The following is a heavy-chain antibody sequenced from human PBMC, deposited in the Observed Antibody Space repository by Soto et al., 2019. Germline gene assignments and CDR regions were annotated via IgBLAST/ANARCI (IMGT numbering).Heavy chain of an antibody. Sequence: GASVKASCKSSGGTFSSYAISWVRQAPGQGLEWMGGIIPIFGTANYAQKFQGRVTITADESTSTAYMELSSLRSEDTAVYFCASGIQLWLRRINNGYSGWGQGTLVTVSS. CDR3: ASGIQLWLRRINNGYSG. V-gene: IGHV1-69*13. CDR2: IIPIFGTA. J-gene: IGHJ4*02. CDR1: GGTFSSYA. D-gene: IGHD5-18*01.